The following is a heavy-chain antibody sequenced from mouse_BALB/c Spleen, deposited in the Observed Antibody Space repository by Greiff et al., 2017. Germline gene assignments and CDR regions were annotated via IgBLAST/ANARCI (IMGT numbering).Heavy chain of an antibody. CDR1: GYAFSSYW. J-gene: IGHJ3*01. V-gene: IGHV1-80*01. D-gene: IGHD2-1*01. Sequence: QVQLKESGAELVRPGSSVKISCKASGYAFSSYWVNWVKQRPGQGLEWIGQIYPGDGDTNYNGKFKGKATLTADKSSSTAYMQLSSLTSEDSAVYFCARHGTQKGFAYWGEGTLVTVSA. CDR3: ARHGTQKGFAY. CDR2: IYPGDGDT.